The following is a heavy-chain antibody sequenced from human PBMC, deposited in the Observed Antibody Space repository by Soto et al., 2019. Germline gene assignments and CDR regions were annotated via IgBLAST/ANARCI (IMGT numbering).Heavy chain of an antibody. V-gene: IGHV2-5*02. CDR3: AHRGSGCSSTCCDLNWLDP. D-gene: IGHD2-2*01. CDR1: GFSLSTSGVG. Sequence: SGPTLVNPTQTLTLTCTFSGFSLSTSGVGVGWIRQPPGKALEWLALIYWDDDKRYSPSLKSRLTITKDTSKNQVVLTMTNMDPVDTATYYCAHRGSGCSSTCCDLNWLDPWGQGTLVTVSS. J-gene: IGHJ5*02. CDR2: IYWDDDK.